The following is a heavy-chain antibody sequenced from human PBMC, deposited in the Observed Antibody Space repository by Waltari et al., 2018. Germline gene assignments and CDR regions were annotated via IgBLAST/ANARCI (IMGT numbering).Heavy chain of an antibody. CDR3: ARRGSRNYYYYYMDV. D-gene: IGHD2-15*01. CDR2: INHSGST. V-gene: IGHV4-34*01. Sequence: QVQLQQWGAGLLKPSETLSLTCAVYGGSFSGYYWSWIRQPPGKGLEWIGEINHSGSTNHTPSLKSRGTISVDTSKNQFSLKLSSVTAADTAVYYCARRGSRNYYYYYMDVWGKGTTVTVSS. J-gene: IGHJ6*03. CDR1: GGSFSGYY.